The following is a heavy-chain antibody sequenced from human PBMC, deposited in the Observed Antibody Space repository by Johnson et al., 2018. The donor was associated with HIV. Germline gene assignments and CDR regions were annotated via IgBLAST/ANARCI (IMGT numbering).Heavy chain of an antibody. Sequence: VQLVESGGGLVQPGGSLRLSCAASGFTVSGNYMNWVRQAPGKGLEWVSVIYSDGSTYYADSVQGRFTLSRDNSQNTLYLQMNSLRAEDTAVYFCARDAPNFFDSSGVRVDAFDIWGPGTMVTVSS. CDR2: IYSDGST. V-gene: IGHV3-66*01. CDR3: ARDAPNFFDSSGVRVDAFDI. CDR1: GFTVSGNY. J-gene: IGHJ3*02. D-gene: IGHD3-22*01.